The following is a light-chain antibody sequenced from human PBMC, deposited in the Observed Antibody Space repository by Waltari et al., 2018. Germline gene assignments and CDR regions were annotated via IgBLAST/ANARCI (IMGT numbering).Light chain of an antibody. J-gene: IGKJ4*01. Sequence: EIVLTQSPATLSLSPGERATLSCRASQSVSSYLAWYQQKPGQAPSLLIYDASNRATGIPARFSGSGSGTDFTLTISSLEPEDFAIYYCQQRSDWPLTLGGGTKVEIK. CDR1: QSVSSY. V-gene: IGKV3-11*01. CDR3: QQRSDWPLT. CDR2: DAS.